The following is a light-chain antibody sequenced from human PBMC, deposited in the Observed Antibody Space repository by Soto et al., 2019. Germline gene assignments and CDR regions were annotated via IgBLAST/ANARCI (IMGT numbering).Light chain of an antibody. CDR1: QDISVY. CDR3: QMCNTAPLT. V-gene: IGKV1-27*01. CDR2: SAS. Sequence: DIQMTQSPSSLSASLGDRVTITCRASQDISVYLAWYQRKPGKDPKLLIYSASTLQSGVPSRFSGSGSGTDFTLTIRSLQPEDIASYFCQMCNTAPLTYGQGTRLEIK. J-gene: IGKJ5*01.